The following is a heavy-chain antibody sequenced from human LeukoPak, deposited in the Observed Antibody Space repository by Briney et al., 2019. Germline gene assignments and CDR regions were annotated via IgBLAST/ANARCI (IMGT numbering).Heavy chain of an antibody. CDR1: GFTFTSFG. Sequence: GGSLRLSCAASGFTFTSFGMHWVRQAPGKGLEWVAFIRNDGDVIYYAESVKGRFTISRDNSKNTVYLQLNSLRAEDTAVYYCARSQGGSWYWFDPWGQGTLVTVSS. CDR2: IRNDGDVI. V-gene: IGHV3-30*02. J-gene: IGHJ5*02. CDR3: ARSQGGSWYWFDP. D-gene: IGHD2-15*01.